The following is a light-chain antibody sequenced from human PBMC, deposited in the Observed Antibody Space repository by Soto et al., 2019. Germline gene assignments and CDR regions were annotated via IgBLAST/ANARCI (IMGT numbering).Light chain of an antibody. J-gene: IGLJ1*01. Sequence: QSALTQPPSVSGAPGQRVIISCTGSSSNIGAGYDVNWYQQLPGTAPKLLIYLNVNRPSGVPDRFSGSKSATSASLAISGLQAEDEAEYYCQSYDSSLSGSDVFGTGTKVTVL. V-gene: IGLV1-40*01. CDR3: QSYDSSLSGSDV. CDR1: SSNIGAGYD. CDR2: LNV.